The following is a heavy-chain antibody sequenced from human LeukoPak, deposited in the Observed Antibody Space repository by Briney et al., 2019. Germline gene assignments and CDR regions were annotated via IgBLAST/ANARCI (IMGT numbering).Heavy chain of an antibody. CDR1: GYTFTSYG. CDR3: ARDGLSKGVAGTFDY. Sequence: ASVKVPCKASGYTFTSYGISWVRQAPGQGLEWMGWISAYNGNTNYAQNLQGRVTMTTDTSTSTAYMELRSLRSDDTAVYYCARDGLSKGVAGTFDYWGQGTLVTVSS. V-gene: IGHV1-18*01. CDR2: ISAYNGNT. D-gene: IGHD6-19*01. J-gene: IGHJ4*02.